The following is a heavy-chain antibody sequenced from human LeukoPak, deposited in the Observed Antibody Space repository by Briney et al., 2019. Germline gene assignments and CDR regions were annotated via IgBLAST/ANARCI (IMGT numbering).Heavy chain of an antibody. D-gene: IGHD5-12*01. V-gene: IGHV4-59*01. CDR1: GGSISNYY. CDR3: ARDSGYSGYDFTGLDY. J-gene: IGHJ4*02. Sequence: SETLSLTCTVSGGSISNYYWHWVRQPPGKELECIGYIYYSGSTNYNPSLKSRVTISVDTSKNQFSLKLSSVTAADTAVYYCARDSGYSGYDFTGLDYWGQGTLVTVSS. CDR2: IYYSGST.